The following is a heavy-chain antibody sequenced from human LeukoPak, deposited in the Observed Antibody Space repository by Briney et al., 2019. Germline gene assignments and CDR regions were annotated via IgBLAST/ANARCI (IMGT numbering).Heavy chain of an antibody. V-gene: IGHV3-74*03. D-gene: IGHD6-19*01. CDR1: GFTFSNSW. Sequence: QXGGSLRLSCAASGFTFSNSWMHWVRHGPGKGPVWVSRIKSDGSYITYADCVKGRFTISRDNSKNTLYLQMNSLRAEDTAVYYFARDRSSGWSPFDYWGQGTLVTVSS. J-gene: IGHJ4*02. CDR2: IKSDGSYI. CDR3: ARDRSSGWSPFDY.